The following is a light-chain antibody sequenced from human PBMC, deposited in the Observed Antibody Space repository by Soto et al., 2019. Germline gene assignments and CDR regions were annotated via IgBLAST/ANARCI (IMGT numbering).Light chain of an antibody. CDR2: DVS. V-gene: IGLV2-14*03. CDR3: GSDTSRSTVI. Sequence: QSALTQPASVSGSPGQSITISCTGTSSDVGGYEYVSWYQQHPGKAPKLMIHDVSDRPSGVSNRFSGSKSGTTASLTISGLQAEDAANYYCGSDTSRSTVIFGGGTKLTVL. J-gene: IGLJ2*01. CDR1: SSDVGGYEY.